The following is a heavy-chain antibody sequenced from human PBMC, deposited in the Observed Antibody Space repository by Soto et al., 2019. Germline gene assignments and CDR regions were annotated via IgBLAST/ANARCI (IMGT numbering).Heavy chain of an antibody. V-gene: IGHV3-48*03. CDR2: IDGSGTTI. Sequence: EVQLLESGGGLVQPGGSLRLSCGVSGFTFNDFEMNWVRQAPGKGLEWLAYIDGSGTTIKYADSVRGRFTISRDNPNHSLFLQMTSLSAADTTIYYCARGFGRFNYWGQGNLVSVSS. CDR1: GFTFNDFE. J-gene: IGHJ4*02. D-gene: IGHD3-10*01. CDR3: ARGFGRFNY.